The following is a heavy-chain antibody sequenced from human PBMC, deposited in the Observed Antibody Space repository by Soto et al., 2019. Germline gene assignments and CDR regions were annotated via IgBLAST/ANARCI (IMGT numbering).Heavy chain of an antibody. CDR2: VYYSGST. CDR1: GGSISSYY. J-gene: IGHJ6*02. V-gene: IGHV4-59*08. D-gene: IGHD1-1*01. Sequence: SETLSLTCAVSGGSISSYYWTWIRQAPGKGLEWIGYVYYSGSTNYNPSLKSRVTISVDTSKNQFSLKLSSVTAADTAVYYCARRSRQSVPLGGYYYYAMDVWGQGPTVTVS. CDR3: ARRSRQSVPLGGYYYYAMDV.